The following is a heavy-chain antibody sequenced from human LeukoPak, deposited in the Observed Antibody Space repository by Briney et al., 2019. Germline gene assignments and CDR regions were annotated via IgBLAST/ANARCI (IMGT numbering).Heavy chain of an antibody. Sequence: SETLSLTCTVSGGSISSYYWSWIRQPPGKGLEWIGYIYTSGSTNYNPSLKSRVTISVDTSKNQFSLKLSSVTAADTAVYYCARDLVTVTKGFDIWGQGTMVTVSS. D-gene: IGHD4-17*01. CDR1: GGSISSYY. J-gene: IGHJ3*02. CDR2: IYTSGST. V-gene: IGHV4-59*01. CDR3: ARDLVTVTKGFDI.